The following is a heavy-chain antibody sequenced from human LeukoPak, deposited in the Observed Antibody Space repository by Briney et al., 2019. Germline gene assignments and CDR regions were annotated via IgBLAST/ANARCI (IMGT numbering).Heavy chain of an antibody. CDR1: GFTFSNYA. CDR2: IGFDGNKR. D-gene: IGHD2-8*01. V-gene: IGHV3-33*08. Sequence: GGSLRLSCAASGFTFSNYAMHWVRQAPGKGPEWVAAIGFDGNKRYYADSVKGRFTVSRDNSKKTLDLQMTSLRVEDTAVFYCARGPPECTNGICYSRNNWYFDLWGRGTLVTVSS. J-gene: IGHJ2*01. CDR3: ARGPPECTNGICYSRNNWYFDL.